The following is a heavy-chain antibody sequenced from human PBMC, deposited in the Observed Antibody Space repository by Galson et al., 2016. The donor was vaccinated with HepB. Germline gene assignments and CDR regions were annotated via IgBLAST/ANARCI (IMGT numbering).Heavy chain of an antibody. CDR3: ARERLRYFDWLRNRYYYGMDV. J-gene: IGHJ6*02. V-gene: IGHV6-1*01. Sequence: CAISGDSVSSNSAAWNWIRQSPSRGLEWLGRTYYRSKWYNDYAASVESRITINPDTSKNQVSLQLNSVTPEDTAVYYCARERLRYFDWLRNRYYYGMDVWGQGTTVTVSS. CDR2: TYYRSKWYN. CDR1: GDSVSSNSAA. D-gene: IGHD3-9*01.